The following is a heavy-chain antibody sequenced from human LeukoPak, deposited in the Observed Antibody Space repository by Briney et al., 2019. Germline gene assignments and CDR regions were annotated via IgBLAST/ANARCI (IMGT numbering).Heavy chain of an antibody. V-gene: IGHV4-34*01. CDR3: ARGPVLRYFDWLCRSPDAFDI. CDR2: INYSGST. D-gene: IGHD3-9*01. J-gene: IGHJ3*02. Sequence: SETVSLTCAVYGGSFRGYYWSWIRHPPGKGREGIGEINYSGSTNYNPSLKSRVTISVDTSKNQFSLKLSSVSAADTAVYYCARGPVLRYFDWLCRSPDAFDIWGQGTMVTVSS. CDR1: GGSFRGYY.